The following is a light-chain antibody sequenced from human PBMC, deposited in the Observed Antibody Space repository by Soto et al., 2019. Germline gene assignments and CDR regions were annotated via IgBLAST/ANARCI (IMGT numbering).Light chain of an antibody. J-gene: IGLJ3*02. CDR2: GNS. CDR3: QSYDSSLSAVV. CDR1: SSNIGADYD. Sequence: QAVVTQPPSVSGAPGQTVTISCTGSSSNIGADYDVHWYQQLPGTAPKLLIYGNSNRPSGVPDRFSGSKSGTSASLAITGLQAEDEADYYCQSYDSSLSAVVFGGGTKLTVL. V-gene: IGLV1-40*01.